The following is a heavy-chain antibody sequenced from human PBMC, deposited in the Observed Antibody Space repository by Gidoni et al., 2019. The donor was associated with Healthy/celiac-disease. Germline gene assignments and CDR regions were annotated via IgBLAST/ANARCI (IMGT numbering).Heavy chain of an antibody. V-gene: IGHV3-23*01. D-gene: IGHD6-19*01. J-gene: IGHJ6*02. CDR1: GFTFSSYA. CDR3: AKPPIAVAGTSYYYYGMDV. Sequence: EVQLLESGGGLVQPGGSLRLSCSASGFTFSSYAISWVRQAPGKGLEWVSAISGSGGSTYYADSVKGRFTISRDNSKNTLYLQMNSLRAEDTAVYYCAKPPIAVAGTSYYYYGMDVWGQGTTVTVSS. CDR2: ISGSGGST.